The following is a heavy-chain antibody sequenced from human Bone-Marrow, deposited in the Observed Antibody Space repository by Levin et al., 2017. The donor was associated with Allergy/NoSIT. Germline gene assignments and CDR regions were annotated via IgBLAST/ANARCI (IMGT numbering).Heavy chain of an antibody. D-gene: IGHD1-14*01. J-gene: IGHJ4*02. CDR1: GFLFDDYA. Sequence: GGSLRLSCGASGFLFDDYAMHWVRQAPGRGLEWISGISWDSYNIDYADSVRGRFTISRDNATNSLYLQMNSLTAEDTAVYYCAKVGDITGTTSTYFDSWGQGTLVTVSS. CDR3: AKVGDITGTTSTYFDS. V-gene: IGHV3-9*01. CDR2: ISWDSYNI.